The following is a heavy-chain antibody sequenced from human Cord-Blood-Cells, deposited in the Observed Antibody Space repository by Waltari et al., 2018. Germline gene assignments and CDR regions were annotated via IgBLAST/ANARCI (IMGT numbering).Heavy chain of an antibody. CDR3: ARQGRYFSSTSCHRFGFDI. Sequence: LQLQESGPGPVQPSEPLSLTCTVYGGSTSSSSYYWGWIRQPPGKGLEWIGRIYYSGHTYYNPSLKSRVTISVDTSKNQFSLKLSAVTAADTAVYYCARQGRYFSSTSCHRFGFDIWGQGTMVTVSS. CDR2: IYYSGHT. J-gene: IGHJ3*02. V-gene: IGHV4-39*01. CDR1: GGSTSSSSYY. D-gene: IGHD2-2*01.